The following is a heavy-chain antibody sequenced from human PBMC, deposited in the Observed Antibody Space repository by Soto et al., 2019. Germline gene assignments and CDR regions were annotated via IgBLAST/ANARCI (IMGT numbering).Heavy chain of an antibody. CDR1: GFTFSSYS. CDR3: ARASYSSSWYTYYFDY. CDR2: ISSSSSTI. V-gene: IGHV3-48*02. Sequence: GGSLRLSCAASGFTFSSYSMNWVRQAPGKGLEWVSYISSSSSTIYYADSVKGRFTISRDNAKNSLYLQMNSLRDEDTAVYYCARASYSSSWYTYYFDYWGQGTLVTV. J-gene: IGHJ4*02. D-gene: IGHD6-13*01.